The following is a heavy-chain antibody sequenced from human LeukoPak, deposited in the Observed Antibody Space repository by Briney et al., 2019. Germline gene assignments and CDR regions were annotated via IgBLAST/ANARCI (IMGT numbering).Heavy chain of an antibody. Sequence: SVKVSCKASGYTFTSYGISWVRQAPGQGLEWMGRIIPILGIANYAQKFQGRVTITADKSTSTAYMELSSLRSEDTAVYYCARERYCSSTSCYADAFDIWGQGTMVTVSS. CDR1: GYTFTSYG. CDR3: ARERYCSSTSCYADAFDI. D-gene: IGHD2-2*01. J-gene: IGHJ3*02. V-gene: IGHV1-69*04. CDR2: IIPILGIA.